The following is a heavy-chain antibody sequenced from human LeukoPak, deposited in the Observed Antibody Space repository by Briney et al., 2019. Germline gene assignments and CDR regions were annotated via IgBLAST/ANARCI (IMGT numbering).Heavy chain of an antibody. D-gene: IGHD2-2*02. Sequence: SETLPLTCTVPGGSISSYYWSWIRQPAGKGLEWIGRIYTSGSPNSNHSLKSRVTMSVDTSKNQFSLKLSSVTAADTAVYYCARDQLYSYWGRGTLVTVSS. CDR1: GGSISSYY. CDR2: IYTSGSP. V-gene: IGHV4-4*07. CDR3: ARDQLYSY. J-gene: IGHJ4*02.